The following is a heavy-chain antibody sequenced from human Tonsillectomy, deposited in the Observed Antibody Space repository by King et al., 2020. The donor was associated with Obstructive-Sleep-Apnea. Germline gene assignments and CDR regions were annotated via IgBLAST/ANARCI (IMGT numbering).Heavy chain of an antibody. CDR2: RYYSGST. J-gene: IGHJ4*02. CDR3: ARVVRGSCPN. D-gene: IGHD1-26*01. CDR1: GGSISSSSYY. Sequence: LQLQESGPGLVKPSKTLSLTCTVSGGSISSSSYYWGWIRQPPGKGLEWIGSRYYSGSTYYNPSLKSRVTISVDTSKNQFSLNLSSVTAADTAVYYCARVVRGSCPNWGQGTLVTVSS. V-gene: IGHV4-39*07.